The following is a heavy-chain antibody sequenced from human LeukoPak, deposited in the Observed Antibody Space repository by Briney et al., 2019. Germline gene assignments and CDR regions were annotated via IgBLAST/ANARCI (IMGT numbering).Heavy chain of an antibody. Sequence: PSETLSLTCAVYGGSFSGYYWSWIRQPPGKGLEWIGEINHSGSTNYNPSLKSRVTISVDTSKNQFSLKLSSVTAADTAVYYCARRLRYFDLPPHFDYWGQGTLVTVSS. V-gene: IGHV4-34*01. CDR2: INHSGST. J-gene: IGHJ4*02. CDR3: ARRLRYFDLPPHFDY. D-gene: IGHD3-9*01. CDR1: GGSFSGYY.